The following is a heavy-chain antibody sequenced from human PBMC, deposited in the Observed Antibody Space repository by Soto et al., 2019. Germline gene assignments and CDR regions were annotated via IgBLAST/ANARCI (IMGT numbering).Heavy chain of an antibody. J-gene: IGHJ4*02. D-gene: IGHD7-27*01. CDR1: GFTFDDYA. CDR2: ITWNSDII. V-gene: IGHV3-9*01. Sequence: EVELVESGGGLIQPGRSLRLSCTTSGFTFDDYAMHWVRQAPGKGLEWVSGITWNSDIIDYADSVKGRFTVSRDNAKNSLYLQMNSLRAEDTALYYCAKELGPGPSFDFWGQGTLVTVSS. CDR3: AKELGPGPSFDF.